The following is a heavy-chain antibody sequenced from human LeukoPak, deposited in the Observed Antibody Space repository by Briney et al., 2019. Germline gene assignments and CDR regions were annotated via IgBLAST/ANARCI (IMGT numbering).Heavy chain of an antibody. CDR3: ARVAVAQYYFDY. J-gene: IGHJ4*02. CDR2: ISAYNGNT. V-gene: IGHV1-18*01. Sequence: ASVKVSCKASGYTFTNYGINWVRQAPGQGLKWMGYISAYNGNTNYAQKFQGRVTMTTDTSTNTVYVELRSLRSDDTAVYYCARVAVAQYYFDYWGQGTLVTVSS. D-gene: IGHD4-23*01. CDR1: GYTFTNYG.